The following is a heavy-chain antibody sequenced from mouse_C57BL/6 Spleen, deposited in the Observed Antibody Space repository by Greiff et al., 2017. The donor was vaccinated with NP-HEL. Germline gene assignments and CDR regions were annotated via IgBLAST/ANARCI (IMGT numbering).Heavy chain of an antibody. CDR1: GYTFTDYY. J-gene: IGHJ4*01. Sequence: VQLQQSGPELVKPGASVKISCKASGYTFTDYYMNWVKQSNGKSLEWIGDINPNNGGTSYNQKFKGKATLTVDKSSSTAYMELRSLTSEDSAVYYCARRGGDYAMDYWGQGTSVTVSS. CDR3: ARRGGDYAMDY. CDR2: INPNNGGT. V-gene: IGHV1-26*01.